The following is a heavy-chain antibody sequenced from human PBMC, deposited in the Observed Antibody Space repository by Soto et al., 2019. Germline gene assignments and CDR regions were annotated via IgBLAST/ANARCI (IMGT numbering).Heavy chain of an antibody. Sequence: GGSLRLSCAASGFTVSSNYMSWVRQAPGKGLEWVSVIYSGGSTYYADSVKGRFTISRDNSKNTLYLQMNSLRAEDTAVYYCAIVQRDYYDSSGPAFYWGQGTLVTVSS. CDR3: AIVQRDYYDSSGPAFY. J-gene: IGHJ4*02. CDR1: GFTVSSNY. V-gene: IGHV3-53*01. D-gene: IGHD3-22*01. CDR2: IYSGGST.